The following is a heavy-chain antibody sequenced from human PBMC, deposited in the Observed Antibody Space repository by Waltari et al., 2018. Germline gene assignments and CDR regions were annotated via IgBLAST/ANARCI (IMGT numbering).Heavy chain of an antibody. V-gene: IGHV3-53*01. CDR3: ATSMAVAGKGRGWFDS. Sequence: EVQLVESGGGLIQPGGSLRLSCAASGFTVRNYMSWVRQAPGKGLDCGSVIYTGGRTDYAESGKGRFTISRDNSTNTLYLQMNSLRAEDTAVYYCATSMAVAGKGRGWFDSWGQGTLVTVSS. CDR2: IYTGGRT. D-gene: IGHD6-19*01. CDR1: GFTVRNY. J-gene: IGHJ5*01.